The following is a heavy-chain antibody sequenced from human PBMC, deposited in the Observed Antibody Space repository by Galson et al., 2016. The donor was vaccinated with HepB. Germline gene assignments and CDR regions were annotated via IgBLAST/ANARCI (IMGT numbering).Heavy chain of an antibody. J-gene: IGHJ6*04. CDR3: ARDLSVAGLGYYNNGMDG. Sequence: SETLSLTCSVSDGSISSNFWSWLRQPPEKGLEWIGYIYYSGSTNYSPSLKSRVTISLDTSKNQFSLKLTSVTAADTAVYYCARDLSVAGLGYYNNGMDGWGKGITVTVSS. CDR1: DGSISSNF. V-gene: IGHV4-59*01. CDR2: IYYSGST. D-gene: IGHD6-19*01.